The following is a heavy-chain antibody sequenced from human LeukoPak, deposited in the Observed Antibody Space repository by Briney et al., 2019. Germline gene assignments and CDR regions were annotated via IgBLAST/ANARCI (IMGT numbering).Heavy chain of an antibody. Sequence: GESLKISCKGSGYIFTNYWIGWGRPMPGKGGGWRGSIYPADSDSIYSPSFQGQVTLSVDKSITPAYLQWSSLKASDTAIYYCARLGAVVVVPDAMPDWYCDLWGRGTLVTVSS. D-gene: IGHD2-2*01. CDR3: ARLGAVVVVPDAMPDWYCDL. J-gene: IGHJ2*01. CDR2: IYPADSDS. CDR1: GYIFTNYW. V-gene: IGHV5-51*01.